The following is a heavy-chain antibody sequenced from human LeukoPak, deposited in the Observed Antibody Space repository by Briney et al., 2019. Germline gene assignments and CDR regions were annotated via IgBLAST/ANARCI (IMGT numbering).Heavy chain of an antibody. V-gene: IGHV3-30*04. CDR2: IPYDGNNK. CDR1: GFTFSSYA. Sequence: PGRSLRLSCAASGFTFSSYALHWVRQAPGKGLEWVAVIPYDGNNKKYADSVKGRFTISRDNSKNTLYLQMNSLRAEDTAVYYCARESGVLRRYSYGQWGQGILVTVSS. D-gene: IGHD5-18*01. CDR3: ARESGVLRRYSYGQ. J-gene: IGHJ4*02.